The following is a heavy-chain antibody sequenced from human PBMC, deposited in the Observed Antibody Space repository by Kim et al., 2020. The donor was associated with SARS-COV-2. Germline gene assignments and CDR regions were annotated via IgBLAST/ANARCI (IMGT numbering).Heavy chain of an antibody. CDR2: SEK. Sequence: SEKYYAKSLKGRFTMSRDNTKNSLYLQMNSLRAEDTAVYYCARGGDGEAVYWGQGTLVTVSS. CDR3: ARGGDGEAVY. J-gene: IGHJ4*02. V-gene: IGHV3-7*01. D-gene: IGHD4-17*01.